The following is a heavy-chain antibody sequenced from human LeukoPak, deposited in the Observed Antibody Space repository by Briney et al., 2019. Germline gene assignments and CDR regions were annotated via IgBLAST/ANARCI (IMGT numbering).Heavy chain of an antibody. J-gene: IGHJ4*02. CDR1: GFTFSSYG. CDR2: ISYDGSNK. CDR3: AKVGSLYYYDSSGSLDY. V-gene: IGHV3-30*18. Sequence: PGRSLRLSCAASGFTFSSYGMHWVRQAPGKGLEWVAVISYDGSNKYYADSVKGRFTISRDNSKNTLYLQMNSLRAEDTAVYYCAKVGSLYYYDSSGSLDYWGQGTLVTVSS. D-gene: IGHD3-22*01.